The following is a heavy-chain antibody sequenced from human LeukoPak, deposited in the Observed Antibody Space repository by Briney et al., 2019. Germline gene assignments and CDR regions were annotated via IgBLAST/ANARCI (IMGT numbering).Heavy chain of an antibody. D-gene: IGHD1-26*01. J-gene: IGHJ3*02. V-gene: IGHV1-3*01. Sequence: KFQGRVTITRDTSASTAYMELSSLRSEDTAVYYCASAGGGYLRRDAFDIWGQGTMVTVSS. CDR3: ASAGGGYLRRDAFDI.